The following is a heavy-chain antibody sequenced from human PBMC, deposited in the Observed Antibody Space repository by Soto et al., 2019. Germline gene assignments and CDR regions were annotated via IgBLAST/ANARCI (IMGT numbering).Heavy chain of an antibody. J-gene: IGHJ4*02. CDR1: GGSFSGYY. Sequence: QVQLQQWGAGLLKPSETLSLTCAVYGGSFSGYYWSWIRQPPGKGLEWIGEIHHSGSTNYNPSLQIRVTLSVDPSKNQFSLKLSSVPAADTAVYYCARGSSSPRGKLYSWGQGTLVPVSS. D-gene: IGHD6-6*01. CDR3: ARGSSSPRGKLYS. CDR2: IHHSGST. V-gene: IGHV4-34*01.